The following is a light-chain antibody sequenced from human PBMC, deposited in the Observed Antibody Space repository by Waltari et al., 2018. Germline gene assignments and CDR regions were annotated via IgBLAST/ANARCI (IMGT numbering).Light chain of an antibody. V-gene: IGLV4-69*01. CDR1: SGHSSYA. J-gene: IGLJ3*02. Sequence: QLVLTQSPSASASLGASVKLTCTLSSGHSSYAIPWPQQQPEKGPRYLMKLNSDGSHSKGDGIPDRFSGSSSGAERYLTISSLQSEDEADYYCQTWGTGIHWVFGGGTKLTVL. CDR3: QTWGTGIHWV. CDR2: LNSDGSH.